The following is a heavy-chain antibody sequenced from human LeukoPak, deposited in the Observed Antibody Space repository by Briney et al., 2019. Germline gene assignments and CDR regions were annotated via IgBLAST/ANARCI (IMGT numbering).Heavy chain of an antibody. CDR2: INHSGST. J-gene: IGHJ4*02. CDR3: ARGYGNFDY. Sequence: SETLSLTCAVYGGAFSGYYWSWIRQPPGKGLEWIGEINHSGSTNYNPSLKSRVTISVDTSKNQFSLKLSSVTAADTAVYYCARGYGNFDYWGQGTLVTVSS. D-gene: IGHD4-17*01. V-gene: IGHV4-34*01. CDR1: GGAFSGYY.